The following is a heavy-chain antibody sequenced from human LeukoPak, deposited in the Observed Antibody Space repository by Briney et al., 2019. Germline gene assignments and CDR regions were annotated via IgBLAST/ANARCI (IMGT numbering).Heavy chain of an antibody. CDR1: GGSISSYY. J-gene: IGHJ4*02. CDR3: ASSRFGELYYFDY. D-gene: IGHD3-10*01. Sequence: SETLSLTCTVSGGSISSYYWSWIRQPPGKGLEWIGYIYYSGSTNYNPSLKSRVTISVDTSKNQFSLKLSSVTAADTAVYYCASSRFGELYYFDYWGQGTLVTVSS. V-gene: IGHV4-59*01. CDR2: IYYSGST.